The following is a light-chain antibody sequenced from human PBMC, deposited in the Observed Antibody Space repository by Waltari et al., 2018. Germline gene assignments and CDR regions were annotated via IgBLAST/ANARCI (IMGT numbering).Light chain of an antibody. CDR2: VAS. V-gene: IGKV3-20*01. J-gene: IGKJ2*01. Sequence: EIVLTQSPGTLSLSPGERATLSCRASQTVSNNFLAWYQQRPGQAPRLLMYVASKRATGIPDRFSGSGSGTDFTLTISRLEPEDFAVYYCKQDVSSVYTFGQGTKLEIK. CDR3: KQDVSSVYT. CDR1: QTVSNNF.